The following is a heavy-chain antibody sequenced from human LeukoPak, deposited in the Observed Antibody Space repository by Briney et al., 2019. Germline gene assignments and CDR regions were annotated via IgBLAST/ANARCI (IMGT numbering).Heavy chain of an antibody. CDR3: ARINRYSGSYNRWFDY. J-gene: IGHJ4*02. Sequence: SETLSLTCTVSGGSISSGSYYWRWIRRPAGKGLEWSGRIYTSGSTNYNPSLKSRVTISVDTSKNPFSLKLSSVNAADTAVYYCARINRYSGSYNRWFDYWGRGTLVTVSS. CDR2: IYTSGST. V-gene: IGHV4-61*02. D-gene: IGHD1-26*01. CDR1: GGSISSGSYY.